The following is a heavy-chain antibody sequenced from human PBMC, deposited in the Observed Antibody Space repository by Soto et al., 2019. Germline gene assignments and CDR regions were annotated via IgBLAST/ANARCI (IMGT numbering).Heavy chain of an antibody. D-gene: IGHD1-26*01. CDR1: GFTFSSYG. Sequence: QVQLVESGGGVVQPWRSLRLSCAASGFTFSSYGMHWVRQAPGKGLEWVAVIWYDGSKKYSADSVKGRFTISRDNSKNTLYLQMNSLRAEDTAVYYCARHEWELQVFDYWGQGTLVTVSS. J-gene: IGHJ4*02. V-gene: IGHV3-33*01. CDR3: ARHEWELQVFDY. CDR2: IWYDGSKK.